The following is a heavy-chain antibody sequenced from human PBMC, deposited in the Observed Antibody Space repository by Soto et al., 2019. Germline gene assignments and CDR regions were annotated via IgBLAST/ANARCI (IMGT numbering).Heavy chain of an antibody. CDR2: IKQDGSEK. J-gene: IGHJ6*02. CDR1: GFTFSSYW. D-gene: IGHD3-3*01. CDR3: ARDSDFWSGQTYYYYYGMDV. Sequence: GGSLRLSCGASGFTFSSYWMSWVRQAPGKGLEWVANIKQDGSEKYYVDSVKGRFTISRDNAKNSLYLQMNSLRAEDTAVYYCARDSDFWSGQTYYYYYGMDVWGQGTTVTVSS. V-gene: IGHV3-7*01.